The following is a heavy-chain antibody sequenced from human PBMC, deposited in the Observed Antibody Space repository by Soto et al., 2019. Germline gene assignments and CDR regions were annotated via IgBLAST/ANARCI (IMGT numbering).Heavy chain of an antibody. Sequence: PGGSLRLSCEASGFTFSGFDMHWVRQPTGKGLEWVSTIGTAGDTYYAVSVKGRFTISRDNAKNSLSLQMNSLSAGDTAVYFCARGQEVGAHFFDSWGQGTQVTVSS. J-gene: IGHJ4*02. D-gene: IGHD2-15*01. CDR3: ARGQEVGAHFFDS. CDR1: GFTFSGFD. V-gene: IGHV3-13*01. CDR2: IGTAGDT.